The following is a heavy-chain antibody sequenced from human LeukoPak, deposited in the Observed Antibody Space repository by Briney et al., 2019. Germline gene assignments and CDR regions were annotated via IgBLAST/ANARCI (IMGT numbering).Heavy chain of an antibody. CDR2: IYPNIEGT. CDR1: GYTLSGYY. V-gene: IGHV1-2*02. D-gene: IGHD3-10*01. Sequence: GSAKVSSKPSGYTLSGYYMRCVRQAPGQRVEWMGWIYPNIEGTNNEQKLQGRVTMTRDTSNSTDYMELSRLRSDDTAVDYCASRGALLWFGELLGTSEDAFDIWRQGTMVTVSS. CDR3: ASRGALLWFGELLGTSEDAFDI. J-gene: IGHJ3*02.